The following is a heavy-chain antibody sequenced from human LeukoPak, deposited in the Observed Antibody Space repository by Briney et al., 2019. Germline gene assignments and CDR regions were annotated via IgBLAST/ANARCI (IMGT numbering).Heavy chain of an antibody. CDR3: ARERTLYVSGSGYGMDV. V-gene: IGHV3-33*01. J-gene: IGHJ6*02. Sequence: GGSLRLSCVASGFAFSSYGMHWVRQAPGKGLEWVALIWYDGSNKYYADSVKGRFTISRDSSKNTLYLEMSSLRAEDTAVYFCARERTLYVSGSGYGMDVWGQGTTVTVSS. CDR2: IWYDGSNK. CDR1: GFAFSSYG. D-gene: IGHD3-10*01.